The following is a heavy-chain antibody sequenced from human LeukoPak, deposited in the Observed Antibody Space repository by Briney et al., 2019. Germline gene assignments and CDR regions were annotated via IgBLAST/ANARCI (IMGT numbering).Heavy chain of an antibody. CDR3: ARDAGDYGDPGFDP. Sequence: PSETLSLTCTVSNGSISSYYWSWIRQPPGKGLEWIGYIYYSGSTNYNPSLKSRVTISVDTSKSQFSLKLSSVTAADTAVYYCARDAGDYGDPGFDPWGQGTLVTVSS. D-gene: IGHD4-17*01. CDR2: IYYSGST. V-gene: IGHV4-59*01. J-gene: IGHJ5*02. CDR1: NGSISSYY.